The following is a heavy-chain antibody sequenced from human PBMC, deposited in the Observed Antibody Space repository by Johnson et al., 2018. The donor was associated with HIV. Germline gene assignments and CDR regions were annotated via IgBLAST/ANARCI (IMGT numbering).Heavy chain of an antibody. CDR3: ARGCRDGYTCDVFDV. CDR2: ISYDGSNE. CDR1: GFTLSHYG. Sequence: QVQLVESGGGVVQPGRSLRLSCAASGFTLSHYGMHWVRQAPGKGLEWVALISYDGSNEYYADSVKGRFTISRDNSKNTLYLQMNSLRAEDTAVYFCARGCRDGYTCDVFDVWGQGTRVTVSS. V-gene: IGHV3-30*03. J-gene: IGHJ3*01. D-gene: IGHD5-24*01.